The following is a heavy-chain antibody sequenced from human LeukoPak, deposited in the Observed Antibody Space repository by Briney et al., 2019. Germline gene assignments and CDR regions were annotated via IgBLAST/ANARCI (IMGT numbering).Heavy chain of an antibody. Sequence: VSVKVSCKASGYTFSNYGISWVRQAPGQGPEWMGWISAYNGNTNYAQNLQGRVTMTTDTSTSTAYMELSNLRSEDTAVYYCATSHGSGSPVDYWGQGTLVTVSS. CDR2: ISAYNGNT. CDR3: ATSHGSGSPVDY. D-gene: IGHD1-26*01. J-gene: IGHJ4*02. V-gene: IGHV1-18*01. CDR1: GYTFSNYG.